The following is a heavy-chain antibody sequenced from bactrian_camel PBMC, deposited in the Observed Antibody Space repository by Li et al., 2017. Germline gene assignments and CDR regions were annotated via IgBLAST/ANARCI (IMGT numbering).Heavy chain of an antibody. V-gene: IGHV3S40*01. CDR3: AGTTDQWRTCGSPTRVRYEYTH. J-gene: IGHJ4*01. D-gene: IGHD2*01. Sequence: VQLVESGGDLVQPGGSLRLSCVASGFTRSRYCMGWFRQAPGKEREGVAAIYTGRYTGGDITYVADSVKARFTISQDSAKNTVYLQMNSLKPEDTAMYYCAGTTDQWRTCGSPTRVRYEYTHWGQGTQVTVS. CDR2: IYTGRYTGGDIT. CDR1: GFTRSRYC.